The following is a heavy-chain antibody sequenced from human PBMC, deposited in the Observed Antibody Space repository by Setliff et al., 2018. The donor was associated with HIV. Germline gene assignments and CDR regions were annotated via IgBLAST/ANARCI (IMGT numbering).Heavy chain of an antibody. D-gene: IGHD1-26*01. CDR2: FHYSGST. CDR1: GGSISSTTYY. J-gene: IGHJ4*02. Sequence: PSETLSLTCTVSGGSISSTTYYWGWIRQPPGKGLEWIGSFHYSGSTSYNPSLKSRVAISVDTSKSQFSLKMTSVTAADTAVYYCARGRSYKAFGDYWGQGTLVTVSS. CDR3: ARGRSYKAFGDY. V-gene: IGHV4-39*01.